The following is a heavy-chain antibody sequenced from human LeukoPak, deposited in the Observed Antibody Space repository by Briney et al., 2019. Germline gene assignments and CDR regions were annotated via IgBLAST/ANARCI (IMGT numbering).Heavy chain of an antibody. D-gene: IGHD3-10*01. CDR3: AKERMVRGVGFDY. J-gene: IGHJ4*02. CDR2: IWYDGSNK. Sequence: GRSLRLSCAASGFTFSSYGMHWVRQAPGKGLEWVAVIWYDGSNKYYADSVKGRFTISRDNSKNTLYLQMNSLRAEDTAVYYCAKERMVRGVGFDYWGQGTLVTVSS. CDR1: GFTFSSYG. V-gene: IGHV3-33*06.